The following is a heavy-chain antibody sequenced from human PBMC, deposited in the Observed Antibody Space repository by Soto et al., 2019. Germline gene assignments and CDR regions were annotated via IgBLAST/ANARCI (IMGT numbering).Heavy chain of an antibody. D-gene: IGHD3-22*01. V-gene: IGHV1-18*01. Sequence: QVYLVQSGPEVKKPGASVKVSCKASGYTFINYGVSWVRQAPGQGLEWMGWISAYNGDKKYAQNVQGRVTLTTDTSTSTAYMEMRTLRSDDTAAYYCARGPFSYDSSGYYVYWGQGTLVTVSS. CDR2: ISAYNGDK. CDR3: ARGPFSYDSSGYYVY. J-gene: IGHJ1*01. CDR1: GYTFINYG.